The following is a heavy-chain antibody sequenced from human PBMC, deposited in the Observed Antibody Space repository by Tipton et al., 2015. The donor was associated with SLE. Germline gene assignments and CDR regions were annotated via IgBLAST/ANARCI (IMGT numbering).Heavy chain of an antibody. V-gene: IGHV4-39*07. Sequence: TLSLTCSVPDDSMTSSSYYWGWIRQPPGKGLEWIGSIYYSGSTYYNQSLKSRVTISVDTSKNQFSLKLSSVTAADTAVYYCARHSASVPVVAYFYFGVDVWGLGTTVTVSS. D-gene: IGHD2-2*01. CDR1: DDSMTSSSYY. J-gene: IGHJ6*02. CDR3: ARHSASVPVVAYFYFGVDV. CDR2: IYYSGST.